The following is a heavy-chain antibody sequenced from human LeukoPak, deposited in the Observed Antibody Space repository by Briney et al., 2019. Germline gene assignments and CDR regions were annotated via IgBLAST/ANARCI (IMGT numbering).Heavy chain of an antibody. Sequence: PSETLSLTCTVSGGSISRSSYYWGWIRQPPGKGLEWIGSIYYSGSTYYNPSLKSRVTISVDTSKNQFSLKLSSVTAADTAVYYCAREDTAMVTLDYWGQGTLVTVSS. V-gene: IGHV4-39*02. CDR2: IYYSGST. CDR3: AREDTAMVTLDY. D-gene: IGHD5-18*01. CDR1: GGSISRSSYY. J-gene: IGHJ4*02.